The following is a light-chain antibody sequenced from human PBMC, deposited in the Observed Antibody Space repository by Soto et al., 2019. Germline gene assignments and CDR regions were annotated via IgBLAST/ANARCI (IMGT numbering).Light chain of an antibody. V-gene: IGKV3-15*01. Sequence: EIVLTQSPATLSVSPGERATLSCRASQSVSSNLAWYQHKPGQAPRLLIYTASTRATGIPARFSGSGSGTDFTLTISSLQSEDFEVYYCHQYHHWPPSFTFGPGTKVDIK. CDR2: TAS. CDR3: HQYHHWPPSFT. J-gene: IGKJ3*01. CDR1: QSVSSN.